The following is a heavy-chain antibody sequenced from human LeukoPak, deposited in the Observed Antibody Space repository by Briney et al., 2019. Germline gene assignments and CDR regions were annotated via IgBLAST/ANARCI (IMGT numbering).Heavy chain of an antibody. V-gene: IGHV4-4*07. CDR3: ARGKFPYYFDY. CDR2: IYTNEST. Sequence: PSETLSLTCTVSGGSISSYYWSWIRQPAGKGLEWIGRIYTNESTNYNPSLKSRVTMSVDTSKNQFPLKLSSVTAADTAVYYCARGKFPYYFDYWGQGTLVTVSS. CDR1: GGSISSYY. J-gene: IGHJ4*02.